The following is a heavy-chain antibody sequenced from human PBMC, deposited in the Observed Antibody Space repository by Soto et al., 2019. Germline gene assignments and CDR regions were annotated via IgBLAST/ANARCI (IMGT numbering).Heavy chain of an antibody. Sequence: ADTLSLTCAVNGVSFSGYYLSWFRQRPGKWLEWIGSIYYSGSTNYNPSLKSRVTISVDTSKNQFSLKLSSVTAADTAVYYCARGTYYYDSSGYYPVFDYWGQGTLVTVSS. J-gene: IGHJ4*02. CDR1: GVSFSGYY. CDR2: IYYSGST. CDR3: ARGTYYYDSSGYYPVFDY. D-gene: IGHD3-22*01. V-gene: IGHV4-34*01.